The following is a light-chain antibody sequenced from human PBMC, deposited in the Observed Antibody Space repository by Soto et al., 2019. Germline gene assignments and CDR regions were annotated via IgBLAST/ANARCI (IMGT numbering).Light chain of an antibody. J-gene: IGLJ2*01. V-gene: IGLV1-40*01. CDR1: SSNIGAGYD. Sequence: QSVLTQPPSVSEAPGQRVTISCTGSSSNIGAGYDVHWYQQLPATAPKLLIYGNTNRPSGVPDRFSGSKSGTSASLAISGLQAEDVADYYCQSYDSSLSGSVFGGWTKLTVL. CDR2: GNT. CDR3: QSYDSSLSGSV.